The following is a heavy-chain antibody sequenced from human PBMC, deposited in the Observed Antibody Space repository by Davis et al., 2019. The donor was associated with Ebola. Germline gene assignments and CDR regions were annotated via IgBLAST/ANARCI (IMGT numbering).Heavy chain of an antibody. CDR2: IYPGDSDT. CDR3: AKQESLYGSSDY. J-gene: IGHJ4*02. D-gene: IGHD3-22*01. CDR1: GYSFTTYW. Sequence: GESLKISCKGSGYSFTTYWIAWVRQTPAKGLEWMGIIYPGDSDTRYSPSFQGQVTISADKSISTAYLQWSSLKASDTAMYYCAKQESLYGSSDYWGQGTLVTVSS. V-gene: IGHV5-51*01.